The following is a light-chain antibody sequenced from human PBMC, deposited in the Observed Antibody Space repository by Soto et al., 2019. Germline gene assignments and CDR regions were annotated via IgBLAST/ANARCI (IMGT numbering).Light chain of an antibody. Sequence: DIQMTQSPSTLSASVGDRVTITCRASQSISSWLAWYQQKPGKAPKLLIYDASSLESGVPSRFSGSVSGTEFTLTISSLQPDDFATYYCQQYNNYPRTFGQGTKVDIK. CDR2: DAS. CDR3: QQYNNYPRT. CDR1: QSISSW. J-gene: IGKJ1*01. V-gene: IGKV1-5*01.